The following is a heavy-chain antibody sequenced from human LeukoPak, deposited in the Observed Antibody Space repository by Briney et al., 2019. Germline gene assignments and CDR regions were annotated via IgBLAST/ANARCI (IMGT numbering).Heavy chain of an antibody. CDR1: GGSISSSSYY. J-gene: IGHJ4*02. D-gene: IGHD3-3*01. V-gene: IGHV4-39*07. Sequence: PSETLSLTCTVSGGSISSSSYYWGWIRQPPGKGLEWIGSIYYSGSTYYNPSLKSRVTISVDTSKNQFSLELTSVTAADTAVYYCARTDFWSGYMDFWGQGTLVTVSS. CDR2: IYYSGST. CDR3: ARTDFWSGYMDF.